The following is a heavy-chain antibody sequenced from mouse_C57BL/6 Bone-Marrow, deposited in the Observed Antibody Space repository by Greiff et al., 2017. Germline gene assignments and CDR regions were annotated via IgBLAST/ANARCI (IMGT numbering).Heavy chain of an antibody. V-gene: IGHV1-64*01. Sequence: VQLQQPGAELVKPGASVKLSCKASGYTFTSYWMHWVKQRPGQGLEWIGMIHPNSGSTNYNEKFKGKATLTVDKSSSTAYMQLSSLTSEDSAVYYCARAIYYYGSSPFAYWGQGTLVTVSA. CDR1: GYTFTSYW. CDR2: IHPNSGST. D-gene: IGHD1-1*01. J-gene: IGHJ3*01. CDR3: ARAIYYYGSSPFAY.